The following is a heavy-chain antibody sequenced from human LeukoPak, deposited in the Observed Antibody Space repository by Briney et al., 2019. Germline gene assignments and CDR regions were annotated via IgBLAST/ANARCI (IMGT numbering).Heavy chain of an antibody. J-gene: IGHJ5*02. Sequence: SETLSLTCTVSGGSISRYYWSWIRQPPGKGLEWIGYIYYSGSTNYNPSLKSRVTMSVDTSKNQFSLKLSSVTAADTAVYYCARVYPRGEWFDPWGQGTLVTVSS. CDR2: IYYSGST. D-gene: IGHD2-2*02. V-gene: IGHV4-59*12. CDR1: GGSISRYY. CDR3: ARVYPRGEWFDP.